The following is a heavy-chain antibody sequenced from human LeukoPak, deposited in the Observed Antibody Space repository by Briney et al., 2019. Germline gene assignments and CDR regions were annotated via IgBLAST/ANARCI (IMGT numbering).Heavy chain of an antibody. D-gene: IGHD1-26*01. V-gene: IGHV3-49*04. CDR1: GFTFGDYA. CDR3: TKSGTAIVGTTAAYYFDY. Sequence: PGGSLRLSCTASGFTFGDYAMSWVRQAPGKGLEWVGFIRSKAYGGTAGYAASVKGRFTISRDDSKSIAYLQMNSLKTEDTAVYYCTKSGTAIVGTTAAYYFDYWGQGTLVTVSS. CDR2: IRSKAYGGTA. J-gene: IGHJ4*02.